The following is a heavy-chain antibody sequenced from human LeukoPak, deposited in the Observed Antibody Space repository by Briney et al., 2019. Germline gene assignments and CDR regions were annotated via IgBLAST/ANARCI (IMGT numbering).Heavy chain of an antibody. CDR2: ISSSSTFI. J-gene: IGHJ4*02. CDR3: AREREATVVTRALDY. CDR1: GLSVSSNF. Sequence: PGGSLRLSCAATGLSVSSNFMSWVRQAPGQGLEWVSSISSSSTFIYYADSVKGRFTISRDNSKNTLYLQMNSLRAEDTAVYYCAREREATVVTRALDYWGQGTLVTVSS. D-gene: IGHD4-23*01. V-gene: IGHV3-21*01.